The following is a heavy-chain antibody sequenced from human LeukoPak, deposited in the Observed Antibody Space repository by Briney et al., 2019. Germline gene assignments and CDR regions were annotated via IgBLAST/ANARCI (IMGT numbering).Heavy chain of an antibody. D-gene: IGHD6-13*01. V-gene: IGHV4-31*03. CDR2: IYYSGST. J-gene: IGHJ4*02. CDR3: ARVPGRYSSSWLSVPATFDY. CDR1: GGSISSGGYY. Sequence: SQTLSLTCTVSGGSISSGGYYWSWIRRHPGKGLEWIGYIYYSGSTYYNPSLKSRVTISVDTSKDQFSLKLSSVTAADTAVYYCARVPGRYSSSWLSVPATFDYWGQGTLVTVSS.